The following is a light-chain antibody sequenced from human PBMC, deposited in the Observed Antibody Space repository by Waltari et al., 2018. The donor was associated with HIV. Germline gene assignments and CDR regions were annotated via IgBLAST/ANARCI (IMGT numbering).Light chain of an antibody. CDR3: QAWDTSSVL. CDR2: QDK. CDR1: KLGDKY. V-gene: IGLV3-1*01. J-gene: IGLJ2*01. Sequence: SYELTQPPSVSVSPGQTASIPCSGDKLGDKYACWYQQKPGQSPVVVIYQDKKRPSGIPERFSGSNSENTATLTISGTQAMDEADYYCQAWDTSSVLFGGGTKLTVL.